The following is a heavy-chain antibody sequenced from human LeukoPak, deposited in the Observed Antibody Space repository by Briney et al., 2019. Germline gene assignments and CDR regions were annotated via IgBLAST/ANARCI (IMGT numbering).Heavy chain of an antibody. V-gene: IGHV3-23*01. CDR1: GFTFSSYW. Sequence: GGSLRLSCAASGFTFSSYWMSWVRQAPGKGLEWVSAISGSGGSTYYADSVKGRFTISRDNSKNTLYLQMNSLRAEDTAVYYCAKSDGSGSYYGYWGQGTLVTVSS. CDR3: AKSDGSGSYYGY. CDR2: ISGSGGST. D-gene: IGHD3-10*01. J-gene: IGHJ4*02.